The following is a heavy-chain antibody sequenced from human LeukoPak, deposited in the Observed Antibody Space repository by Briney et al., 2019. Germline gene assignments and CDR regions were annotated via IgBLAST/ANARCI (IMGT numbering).Heavy chain of an antibody. CDR1: GFTFSTYD. Sequence: GGSLRLSCAASGFTFSTYDMHWVRQATGKGLEWVSGIDTAGDTSYPGSVKGRFTTFRENAKNSVYLQMNSLGAGDTAVYYCARVGSRGWNYFDYWGQGTLVTVSS. V-gene: IGHV3-13*04. D-gene: IGHD6-19*01. CDR3: ARVGSRGWNYFDY. CDR2: IDTAGDT. J-gene: IGHJ4*02.